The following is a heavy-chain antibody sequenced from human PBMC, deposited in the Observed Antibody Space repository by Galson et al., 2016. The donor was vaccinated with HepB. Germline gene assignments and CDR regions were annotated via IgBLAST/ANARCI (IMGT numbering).Heavy chain of an antibody. CDR2: TSYDGSNH. CDR1: GFSFSSYG. V-gene: IGHV3-30*18. Sequence: SLRLSCAASGFSFSSYGIHWVRQAPGKGLEWVSVTSYDGSNHYYADSVKGRFTISRDNSKNTLYLQMSSLRAEDTAVYYCTKEMFISGPDVYYYYYYGMDVWGQGTTVTVSS. J-gene: IGHJ6*02. CDR3: TKEMFISGPDVYYYYYYGMDV. D-gene: IGHD1-14*01.